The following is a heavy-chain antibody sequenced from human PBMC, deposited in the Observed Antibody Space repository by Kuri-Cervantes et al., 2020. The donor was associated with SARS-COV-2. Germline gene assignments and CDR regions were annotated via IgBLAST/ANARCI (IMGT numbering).Heavy chain of an antibody. CDR2: ISSSSSYI. J-gene: IGHJ3*02. CDR1: GFTFSSYS. V-gene: IGHV3-21*01. Sequence: GGSLRLSCAASGFTFSSYSMNWVRQAPGKGLEWVSSISSSSSYIYYADSVKGRFTISRDNAKNSLYLQMNSLRAEDTAVYYCARDTRTKIVVVPAATNQNDAFDIWGQGTMVTVSS. CDR3: ARDTRTKIVVVPAATNQNDAFDI. D-gene: IGHD2-2*01.